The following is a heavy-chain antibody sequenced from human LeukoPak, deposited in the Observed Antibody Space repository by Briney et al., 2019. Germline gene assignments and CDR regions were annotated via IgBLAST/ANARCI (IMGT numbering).Heavy chain of an antibody. D-gene: IGHD2-21*02. J-gene: IGHJ5*02. CDR1: GYTFTSYD. CDR2: MNPNSGNT. CDR3: ARGIVVVTAIRIWFDP. V-gene: IGHV1-8*01. Sequence: ASVKVSCKASGYTFTSYDINWVRQATGQGLEWMGWMNPNSGNTGYAQKFQSRITMTRNTSLSEAYMELSSLRSEDTAVYYCARGIVVVTAIRIWFDPWGQGTLVTVSS.